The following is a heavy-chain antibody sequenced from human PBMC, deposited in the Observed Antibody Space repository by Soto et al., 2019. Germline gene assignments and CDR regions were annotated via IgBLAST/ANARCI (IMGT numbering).Heavy chain of an antibody. CDR3: AKDLMLYDYVWGGRNYFYYYGMDV. CDR1: GFSFSNYG. D-gene: IGHD3-16*01. Sequence: GGSLRLSCAASGFSFSNYGMHWVRQAPGKGLEWVAVISYDTNNKYYADSVKGRFTISRDNSKNTLYLQMNSLRAEDTAVYYCAKDLMLYDYVWGGRNYFYYYGMDVWGQGTTVTVSS. V-gene: IGHV3-30*18. CDR2: ISYDTNNK. J-gene: IGHJ6*02.